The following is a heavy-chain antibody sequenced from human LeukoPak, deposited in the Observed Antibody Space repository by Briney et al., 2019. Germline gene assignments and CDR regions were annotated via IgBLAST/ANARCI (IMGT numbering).Heavy chain of an antibody. D-gene: IGHD3-22*01. CDR1: GGSISSYY. J-gene: IGHJ3*02. CDR3: ARHMTVTYDAFDI. V-gene: IGHV4-59*01. CDR2: IYYSGST. Sequence: SETLSLTCTVSGGSISSYYWSWIRQPPGKGLEWIGYIYYSGSTNYNPSLKSRVTISVDTSKNQFSLKLSSVTAADTAAYYCARHMTVTYDAFDIWGQGTMVTVSS.